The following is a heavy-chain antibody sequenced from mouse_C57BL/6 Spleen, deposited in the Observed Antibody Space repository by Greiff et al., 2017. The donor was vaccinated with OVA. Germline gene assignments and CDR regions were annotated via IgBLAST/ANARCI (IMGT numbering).Heavy chain of an antibody. D-gene: IGHD3-3*01. J-gene: IGHJ4*01. CDR2: IRSKSNNYAT. Sequence: DVKLVESGGGLVQPKGSLKLSCAASGFSFNTYAMNWVRQAPGKGLEWVARIRSKSNNYATYYADSVKDRFTISRDDSESMLYLQMNNLKTEDTAMYYCVIHGRGHWYAMDYWGQGTSVTVSS. CDR1: GFSFNTYA. CDR3: VIHGRGHWYAMDY. V-gene: IGHV10-1*01.